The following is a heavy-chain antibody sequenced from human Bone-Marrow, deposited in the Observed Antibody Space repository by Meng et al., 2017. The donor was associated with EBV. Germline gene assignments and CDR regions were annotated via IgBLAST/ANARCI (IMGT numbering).Heavy chain of an antibody. CDR2: INHSGRT. CDR3: AREWGFGELLYFDY. D-gene: IGHD3-10*01. CDR1: GGSFSGYY. V-gene: IGHV4-34*01. J-gene: IGHJ4*02. Sequence: HVQLRQWGAGVLKPSETLSLTCACYGGSFSGYYWSWIRQPPGKGLEWIGEINHSGRTNYNPSLKSRVTISVDTSKNRFSLKLSSVTAADTAVYYCAREWGFGELLYFDYWGQGTLVTVSS.